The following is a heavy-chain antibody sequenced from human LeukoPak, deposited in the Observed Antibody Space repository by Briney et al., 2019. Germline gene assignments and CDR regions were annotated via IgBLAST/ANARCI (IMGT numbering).Heavy chain of an antibody. CDR2: IYYTGST. D-gene: IGHD6-13*01. Sequence: SETLSLTCTVSDGSISSYYWSWIRQPPGKGLEWIAFIYYTGSTDYNPSLKSRVTISVDTSKKQFSLNLSPVTAADTAVYYCARGVVAALWAFDMWGQGTMVTVSS. CDR3: ARGVVAALWAFDM. V-gene: IGHV4-59*01. J-gene: IGHJ3*02. CDR1: DGSISSYY.